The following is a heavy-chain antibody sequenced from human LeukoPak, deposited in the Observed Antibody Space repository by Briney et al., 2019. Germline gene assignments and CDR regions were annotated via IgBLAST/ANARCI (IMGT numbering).Heavy chain of an antibody. D-gene: IGHD5-18*01. CDR2: IYYSGST. CDR3: ARHSGYSYGYAYYYYYMDV. V-gene: IGHV4-39*01. CDR1: GGSISSSSYY. Sequence: SETLSLTRTVSGGSISSSSYYWGWIRQPPGKGLEWIGSIYYSGSTYYNPSLKSRVTISVDPSKNQFSLKLSPVTAADTAVYYCARHSGYSYGYAYYYYYMDVWGKGTTVTVSS. J-gene: IGHJ6*03.